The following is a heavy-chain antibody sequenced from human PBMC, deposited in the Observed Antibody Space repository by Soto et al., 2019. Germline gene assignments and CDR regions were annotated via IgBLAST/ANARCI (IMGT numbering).Heavy chain of an antibody. CDR3: ARDILMGDDEQNSHTVYYYYGMDV. J-gene: IGHJ6*02. CDR1: GGSISSGGYY. V-gene: IGHV4-31*03. CDR2: IYYSGST. Sequence: QVQLQESGPGLVKPSQTLSLTCTVSGGSISSGGYYWSWIRQHPGKGLEWIGYIYYSGSTYYNPALKSRVTISVDTSKNQFCLKLSSVTAADTAVYYCARDILMGDDEQNSHTVYYYYGMDVWGQGTTVTVSS. D-gene: IGHD2-21*02.